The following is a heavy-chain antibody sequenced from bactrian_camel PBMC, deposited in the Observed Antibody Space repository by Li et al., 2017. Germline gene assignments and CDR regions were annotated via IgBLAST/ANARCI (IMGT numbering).Heavy chain of an antibody. CDR2: IYRVLRST. CDR1: GFTRNLY. V-gene: IGHV3S63*01. D-gene: IGHD2*01. Sequence: VQLVESGGGSVQAGGSLTLSCAASGFTRNLYMAWFRQAPGKEREGVAIIYRVLRSTWYSDSVKGRFTISKDNANYTVHLQMNNLKPDDTAMYYCAADFGPYYSATFLARRSNFMGQGTQVTVS. J-gene: IGHJ4*01.